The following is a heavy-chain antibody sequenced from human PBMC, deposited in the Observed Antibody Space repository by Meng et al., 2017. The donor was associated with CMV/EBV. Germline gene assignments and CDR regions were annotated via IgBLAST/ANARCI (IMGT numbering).Heavy chain of an antibody. CDR2: IIPILGIA. CDR3: AREGDCSSTSCPYYYYGMDV. V-gene: IGHV1-69*10. Sequence: SVKVSCKASGGTFSSYAISWVRQAPGQGLEWMGGIIPILGIANYAQKFQGRVTITADKSTSTAYMELSSLRSDDTAVYYCAREGDCSSTSCPYYYYGMDVWGQGTTVTVSS. J-gene: IGHJ6*02. CDR1: GGTFSSYA. D-gene: IGHD2-2*01.